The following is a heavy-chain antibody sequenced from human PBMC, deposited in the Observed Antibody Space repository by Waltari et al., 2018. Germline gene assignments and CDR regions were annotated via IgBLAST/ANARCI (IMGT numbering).Heavy chain of an antibody. Sequence: QVQLVQSGAEVKKPGSSVKVSCKASGGTFSSYAISWVRQAPGQGLEWMGRIIPIFGTANYAQKFQGRVTITADKSTSTAYMELSSLRSEDTAVYYCARARGVRLWGSYPFDAFDIWGQGTMVTVSS. V-gene: IGHV1-69*08. CDR2: IIPIFGTA. CDR1: GGTFSSYA. D-gene: IGHD3-16*02. J-gene: IGHJ3*02. CDR3: ARARGVRLWGSYPFDAFDI.